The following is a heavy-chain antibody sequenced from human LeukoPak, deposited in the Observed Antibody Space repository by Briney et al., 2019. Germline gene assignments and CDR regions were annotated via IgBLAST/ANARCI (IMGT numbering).Heavy chain of an antibody. V-gene: IGHV3-7*04. CDR1: GFIFSNYW. J-gene: IGHJ4*02. CDR2: IKHDGSEK. D-gene: IGHD3-10*01. Sequence: GGSLRLSCAASGFIFSNYWMSWVRQAPGKGLEWVANIKHDGSEKYYVDSVKGRFTISRDNAKNSLYLQMNSLRAEDTAVYYCARAMVRGVTPDYWGQGTLVTVSS. CDR3: ARAMVRGVTPDY.